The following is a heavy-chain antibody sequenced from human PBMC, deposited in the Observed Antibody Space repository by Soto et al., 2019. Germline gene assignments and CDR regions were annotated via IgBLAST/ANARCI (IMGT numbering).Heavy chain of an antibody. D-gene: IGHD2-2*03. J-gene: IGHJ6*02. V-gene: IGHV3-30*18. CDR1: GFTFSSYG. CDR2: ISYDGSNK. CDR3: AKDLGWIADHYYYGMDV. Sequence: QVQLVESGGGVVQPGRSLRLSCAASGFTFSSYGMHWVRQAPGKGLEWVAVISYDGSNKYYADSVKGRFTISRDNSKNTLYLQMNSLRGEDTAVYYCAKDLGWIADHYYYGMDVWGQGTTVTVSS.